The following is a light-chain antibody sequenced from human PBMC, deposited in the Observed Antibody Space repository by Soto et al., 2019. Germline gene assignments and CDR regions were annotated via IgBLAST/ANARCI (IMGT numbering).Light chain of an antibody. V-gene: IGLV2-14*01. CDR1: SSDVGGYNY. CDR3: SSYTITSTYV. J-gene: IGLJ1*01. Sequence: VLTQPASVSGSPGQSLPISCTVTSSDVGGYNYVSWYQQHPGKAPKLMIYEVSDRPSGVSNRFSGSKSGNTASLTISGLQAEDEADYYCSSYTITSTYVFGTGTNVTVL. CDR2: EVS.